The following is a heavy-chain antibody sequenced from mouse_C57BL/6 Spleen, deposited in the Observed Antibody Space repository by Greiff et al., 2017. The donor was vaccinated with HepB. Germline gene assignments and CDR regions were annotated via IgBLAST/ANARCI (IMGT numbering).Heavy chain of an antibody. J-gene: IGHJ1*03. Sequence: QVQLQESGAELVKPGASVKISCKASGYAFSSYWMNWVKQRPGKGLEWIGQIYPGDGDTNYNGKFKGKATLTADKSSSTAYMQLSSLTSEDSAVYFCARDDYHWYFDVWGTGTTVTVSS. V-gene: IGHV1-80*01. D-gene: IGHD2-4*01. CDR2: IYPGDGDT. CDR3: ARDDYHWYFDV. CDR1: GYAFSSYW.